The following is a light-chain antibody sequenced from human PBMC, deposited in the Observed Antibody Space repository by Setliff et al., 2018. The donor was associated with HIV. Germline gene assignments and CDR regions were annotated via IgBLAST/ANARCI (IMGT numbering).Light chain of an antibody. CDR2: DVT. J-gene: IGLJ1*01. CDR1: SSDVGSYNS. CDR3: CSYTSSLTYV. V-gene: IGLV2-14*03. Sequence: QSVLTQPASVSGSPGQSITLSCTGTSSDVGSYNSVSWYQQHPGRAPKLMIFDVTKRPSGVSDRFSGSKSGNTASLTISGLQTEDEADYYCCSYTSSLTYVFGTGTKVTVL.